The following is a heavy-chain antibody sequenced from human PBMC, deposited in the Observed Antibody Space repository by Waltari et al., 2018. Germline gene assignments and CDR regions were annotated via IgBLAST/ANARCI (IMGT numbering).Heavy chain of an antibody. CDR2: MNPNSGNT. CDR1: GYTFTSYD. V-gene: IGHV1-8*03. J-gene: IGHJ4*02. Sequence: QVQLVQSGAEVKKPGASVKVSCKASGYTFTSYDINWVRQATGQGLEWMGWMNPNSGNTGYAQKFQGRVTITADKSTSTAYMELSSLRSEDTAGYYCARDPYPAAKTSGWGQGTLVTVSS. CDR3: ARDPYPAAKTSG. D-gene: IGHD2-2*01.